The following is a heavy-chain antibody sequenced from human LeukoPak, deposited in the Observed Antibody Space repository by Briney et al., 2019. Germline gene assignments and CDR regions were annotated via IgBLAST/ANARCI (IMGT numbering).Heavy chain of an antibody. V-gene: IGHV3-11*01. J-gene: IGHJ6*02. CDR3: VKDLGSAITSALALDV. CDR1: GFTFSDHF. D-gene: IGHD2-15*01. CDR2: ISSAARSL. Sequence: GGSLRLSCTGSGFTFSDHFMTWIRQAPGKGLEWVSSISSAARSLHYTDSVKGRFTISRDNAKNLLHLQMNSLRPDDSAVYYCVKDLGSAITSALALDVWGQGTTVTVSS.